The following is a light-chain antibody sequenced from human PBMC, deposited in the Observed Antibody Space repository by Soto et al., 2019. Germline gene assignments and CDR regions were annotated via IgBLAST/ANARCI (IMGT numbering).Light chain of an antibody. CDR2: EVT. V-gene: IGLV2-8*01. Sequence: QSVLTQPPSASRSPGHAATVSCTGTSSVIGDYNYGSWYPQHPGKAPKLMIYEVTKRPSEGPDRFSGSKSVNTAYLPVSGLQADDDAAYYGISYAGNTTNVLGTGTKVA. J-gene: IGLJ1*01. CDR3: ISYAGNTTNV. CDR1: SSVIGDYNY.